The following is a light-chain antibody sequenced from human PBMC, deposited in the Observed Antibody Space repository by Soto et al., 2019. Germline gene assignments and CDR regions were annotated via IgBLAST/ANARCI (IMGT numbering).Light chain of an antibody. CDR1: QSVSRN. J-gene: IGKJ4*01. Sequence: ETVMTQSPATLSVSPGERTTLSCRASQSVSRNLAWYQQRPGQTPRLLFYGASTRATGIPARLSASGSGTEFTLTISSLQSEDFAVYYCQQYNNWPLTFGGGTKVAIE. CDR2: GAS. V-gene: IGKV3-15*01. CDR3: QQYNNWPLT.